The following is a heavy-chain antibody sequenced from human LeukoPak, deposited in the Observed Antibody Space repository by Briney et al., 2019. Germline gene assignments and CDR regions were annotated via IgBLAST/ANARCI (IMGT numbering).Heavy chain of an antibody. Sequence: GASVKVSCKTSGYTFTGYYMHWVRQAPGQGLEWMGWINPNSGGTNYAQKFQGRVTMTRDTSISTAYMELSRLRSDDTAVYYCASGERVVTAIPEYYFDYWGQGTLVTVSS. CDR3: ASGERVVTAIPEYYFDY. V-gene: IGHV1-2*02. CDR2: INPNSGGT. J-gene: IGHJ4*02. CDR1: GYTFTGYY. D-gene: IGHD2-21*02.